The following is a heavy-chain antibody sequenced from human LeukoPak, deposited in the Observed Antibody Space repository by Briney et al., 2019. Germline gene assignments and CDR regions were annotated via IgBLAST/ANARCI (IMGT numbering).Heavy chain of an antibody. CDR3: AKDLAGWELLQEN. J-gene: IGHJ4*02. CDR2: ISGSGGST. CDR1: GFTLSSSW. V-gene: IGHV3-23*01. D-gene: IGHD1-26*01. Sequence: GGSLRLSCTASGFTLSSSWMSWVRQAPGKGLEWVSAISGSGGSTYYADSVKGRFTISRDNSKNTLYLQMNSLRAEDTAIYYCAKDLAGWELLQENWGQGTLVTVSS.